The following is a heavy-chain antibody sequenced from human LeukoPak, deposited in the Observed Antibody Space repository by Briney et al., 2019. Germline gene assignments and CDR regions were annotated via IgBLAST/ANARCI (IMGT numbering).Heavy chain of an antibody. CDR3: ARETRDTAMVGLYYGMDV. D-gene: IGHD5-18*01. V-gene: IGHV4-59*01. Sequence: PSETLSLTCTVSGGSISSYHWSWIRQPPGKGLEWIGYIYYSGSTNYNPSLKSRVTISVDTSKNQFSLKLSSVTAADTAVYYCARETRDTAMVGLYYGMDVWGQGTTVTVSS. CDR2: IYYSGST. CDR1: GGSISSYH. J-gene: IGHJ6*02.